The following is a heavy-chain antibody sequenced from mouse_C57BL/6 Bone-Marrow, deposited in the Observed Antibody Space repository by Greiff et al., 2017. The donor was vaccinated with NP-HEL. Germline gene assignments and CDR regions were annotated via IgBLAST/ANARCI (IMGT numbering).Heavy chain of an antibody. Sequence: VQLQQSGAELVRPGASVKLSCTASGFNIKDDYMHWVKQRPEQGLEWIGWIDPENGDTEYASKFQGKATITADTSSNTAYLQLSSLTSEDTAVFYWSLCYGSIYYAMDYWGQGTSVTVSS. CDR3: SLCYGSIYYAMDY. V-gene: IGHV14-4*01. J-gene: IGHJ4*01. CDR1: GFNIKDDY. CDR2: IDPENGDT. D-gene: IGHD1-1*01.